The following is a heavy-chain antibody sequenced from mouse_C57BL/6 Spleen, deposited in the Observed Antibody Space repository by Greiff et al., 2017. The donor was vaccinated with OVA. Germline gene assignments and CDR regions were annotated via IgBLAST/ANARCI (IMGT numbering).Heavy chain of an antibody. CDR2: INPDSSTI. V-gene: IGHV4-1*01. D-gene: IGHD1-1*01. CDR1: GIDFSRYW. CDR3: ARSDYYDGAWFAY. J-gene: IGHJ3*01. Sequence: GIDFSRYWMSWVRRAPGKGLEWIGEINPDSSTINYAPSLKDKFIISRDNAKNTLYLQMSKVRSEDTALYSCARSDYYDGAWFAYWGPGTLVTVSA.